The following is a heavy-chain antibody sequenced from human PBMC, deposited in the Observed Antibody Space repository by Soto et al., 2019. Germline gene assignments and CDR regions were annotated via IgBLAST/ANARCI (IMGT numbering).Heavy chain of an antibody. J-gene: IGHJ4*01. D-gene: IGHD6-19*01. CDR1: GFPVSSSW. Sequence: EVQLVESGGDLVQPGGSLRLSCAASGFPVSSSWMSWVRQTPRRGLEWVANINQDGSVKYYVDSVKGRFTISRDNAKNSVYRPMNSLRAEDTAVYYCVRGSGWHDYWCHGTLVSVSS. V-gene: IGHV3-7*02. CDR3: VRGSGWHDY. CDR2: INQDGSVK.